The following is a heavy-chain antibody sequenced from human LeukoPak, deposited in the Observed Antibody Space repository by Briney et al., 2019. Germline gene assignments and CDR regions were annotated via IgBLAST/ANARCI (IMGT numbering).Heavy chain of an antibody. D-gene: IGHD2-21*02. CDR1: GFTVSSHY. Sequence: GGSLRLSCAASGFTVSSHYMNWVRQAPGKGLQWVSVLYSDGTTYYADSGKGRFTISRDNSRSTLYLQMSSLRAEDTAVYFCAWVAYYRVTADQITDAFDVWGRGTAVTVSS. CDR2: LYSDGTT. CDR3: AWVAYYRVTADQITDAFDV. V-gene: IGHV3-66*01. J-gene: IGHJ3*01.